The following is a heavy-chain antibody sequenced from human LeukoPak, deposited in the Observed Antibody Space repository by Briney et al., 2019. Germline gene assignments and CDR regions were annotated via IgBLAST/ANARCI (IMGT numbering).Heavy chain of an antibody. D-gene: IGHD3-3*01. CDR1: GYKFANYW. CDR3: ARRHYDLWTGFYQYFDY. V-gene: IGHV5-51*01. CDR2: IYPDDSDI. Sequence: GEPLKISCQASGYKFANYWIGWVRQMPGKGLEWLGIIYPDDSDIRYSPSLRGQVTISVDRSINTAYLQWTSLEASDTAMYYCARRHYDLWTGFYQYFDYWGQGTPVTVSS. J-gene: IGHJ4*02.